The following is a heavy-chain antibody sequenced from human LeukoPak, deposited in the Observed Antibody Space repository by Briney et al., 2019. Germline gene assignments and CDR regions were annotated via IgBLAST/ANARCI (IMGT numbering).Heavy chain of an antibody. CDR2: IYFSGST. CDR3: ARSAWGYAFDI. J-gene: IGHJ3*02. V-gene: IGHV4-59*01. Sequence: PSETLSLTCTVSGGSITGYYWSWIRQPPGKGLEWIGYIYFSGSTNYNPPLKRRVTISLDTSKNQFSLKLSSVTAADTAIYYCARSAWGYAFDIWGQETMVTVSS. CDR1: GGSITGYY. D-gene: IGHD7-27*01.